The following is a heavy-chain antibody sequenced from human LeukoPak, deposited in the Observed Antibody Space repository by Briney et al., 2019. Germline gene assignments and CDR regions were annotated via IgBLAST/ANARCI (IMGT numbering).Heavy chain of an antibody. V-gene: IGHV1-2*02. CDR3: ARGGALGYCSDASCYAFDY. CDR2: INPNSGGT. CDR1: GYTFTGYY. D-gene: IGHD2-15*01. Sequence: VASVKVSCKASGYTFTGYYMHWVRQAPGQGLEWMGWINPNSGGTKYEQKFQGRGTMTRDTSISTAYIELSSLRSDDTAVYYCARGGALGYCSDASCYAFDYWGQGTLVTVSS. J-gene: IGHJ4*02.